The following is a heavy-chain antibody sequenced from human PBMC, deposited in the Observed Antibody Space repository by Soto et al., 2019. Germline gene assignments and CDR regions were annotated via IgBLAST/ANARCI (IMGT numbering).Heavy chain of an antibody. CDR2: ISSRSDI. D-gene: IGHD2-2*02. Sequence: GSLRLSCVGSVFTFRTYSINWVRQAPGKGLEWVSSISSRSDIYYADSVKGRFTISRDNAKNSVSLQMNSLRAEDTAVYYCAREYTAWPLAYGLDVWGQGTTVTVSS. CDR1: VFTFRTYS. CDR3: AREYTAWPLAYGLDV. V-gene: IGHV3-21*01. J-gene: IGHJ6*02.